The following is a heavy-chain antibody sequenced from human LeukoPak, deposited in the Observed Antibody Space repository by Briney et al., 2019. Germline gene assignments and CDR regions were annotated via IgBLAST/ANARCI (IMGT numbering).Heavy chain of an antibody. CDR1: GDSMSSYY. V-gene: IGHV4-59*06. J-gene: IGHJ4*02. D-gene: IGHD2-15*01. CDR3: ARAGRPGYLFDY. CDR2: IYYSGST. Sequence: SETLSLTCTVSGDSMSSYYWSWIRQHPGKGLEWIGYIYYSGSTYYNPSLKSRVTISVDTSKNQFSLKLSSVTAADTAVYYCARAGRPGYLFDYWGQGTLVTVSS.